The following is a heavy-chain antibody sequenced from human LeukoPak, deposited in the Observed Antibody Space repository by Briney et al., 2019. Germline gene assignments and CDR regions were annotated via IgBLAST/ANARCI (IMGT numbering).Heavy chain of an antibody. CDR3: ARVYGDPTLDY. J-gene: IGHJ4*02. CDR1: GGFISNKSYY. CDR2: IYYTGST. Sequence: SETLSLTCTVSGGFISNKSYYWGWIRQPPGKGLEWIGSIYYTGSTYYNPSLKSRATISVDTSKNQFSLKLRSMTAADTAVYYCARVYGDPTLDYWGQGTLVTVSS. V-gene: IGHV4-39*07. D-gene: IGHD4-17*01.